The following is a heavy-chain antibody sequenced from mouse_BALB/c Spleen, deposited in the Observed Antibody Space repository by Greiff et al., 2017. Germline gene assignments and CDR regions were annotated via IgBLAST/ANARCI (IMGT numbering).Heavy chain of an antibody. CDR3: AREVISYAMDY. J-gene: IGHJ4*01. V-gene: IGHV1S137*01. CDR1: GYTFTDYA. Sequence: QVQLKESGAELVRPGVSVKISCKGSGYTFTDYAMHWVKQSHAKSLEWIGVISTYYGDASYNQKFKGKATMTVDKSSSTAYMELARLTSEDSAIYYCAREVISYAMDYWGQGTSVTVSS. D-gene: IGHD2-4*01. CDR2: ISTYYGDA.